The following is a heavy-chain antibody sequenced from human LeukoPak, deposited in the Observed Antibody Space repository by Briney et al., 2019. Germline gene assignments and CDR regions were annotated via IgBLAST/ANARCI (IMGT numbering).Heavy chain of an antibody. CDR2: ISAYNGNT. J-gene: IGHJ3*02. D-gene: IGHD3-22*01. V-gene: IGHV1-18*01. CDR3: ARDLPSYYYDSSGYPTGAFDI. CDR1: GYTFTTYG. Sequence: APGKVSCKASGYTFTTYGIIWVRQAPGHPLEWMGWISAYNGNTNYAKKLQGRVTMTTDPSTSTAYMELRSLRSDDTAVYYCARDLPSYYYDSSGYPTGAFDIWGQGTMVTVSS.